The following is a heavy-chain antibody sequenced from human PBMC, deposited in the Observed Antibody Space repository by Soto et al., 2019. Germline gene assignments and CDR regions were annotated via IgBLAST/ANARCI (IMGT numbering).Heavy chain of an antibody. Sequence: EVQLVESGGGLVQPGGSLKLSCAASGFTFSGSAMHWVRQASGKGLEWVGRIRSKANSYATAYAASVKGRFTISRDDSKITAYLQMNSLKTEDTAVYYCTRHVDCSGGSCYSGYYYYMDVWGKGTTVTVSS. CDR2: IRSKANSYAT. V-gene: IGHV3-73*01. CDR1: GFTFSGSA. D-gene: IGHD2-15*01. CDR3: TRHVDCSGGSCYSGYYYYMDV. J-gene: IGHJ6*03.